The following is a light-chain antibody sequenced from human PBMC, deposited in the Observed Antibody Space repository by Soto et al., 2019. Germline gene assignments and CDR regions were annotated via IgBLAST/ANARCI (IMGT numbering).Light chain of an antibody. CDR3: QQYNSWPPWT. Sequence: ETVMTQSPATLSVSPGEGATLSCGASQSVSSIYLAWYQQKPGQAPRLLIYGASTRATDIPARFSGSGSGTEFTLTISSLQSEDFAVYYCQQYNSWPPWTFGQGTKVDNK. V-gene: IGKV3-15*01. J-gene: IGKJ1*01. CDR1: QSVSSIY. CDR2: GAS.